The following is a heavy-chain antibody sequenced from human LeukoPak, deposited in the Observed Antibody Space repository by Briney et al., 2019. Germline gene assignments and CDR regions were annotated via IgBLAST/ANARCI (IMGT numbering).Heavy chain of an antibody. D-gene: IGHD3-16*02. J-gene: IGHJ4*02. CDR3: ARADYDYVWGSYRQYYFDY. Sequence: ASVKVSCKASGYTFTGHYMHWVRQAPGQGLEWMGWITSDSGGTNYAQKFQGRVTMTRDTSISTAYMELSRLRSDDMAVYYCARADYDYVWGSYRQYYFDYWGQGTLVTVSS. CDR1: GYTFTGHY. CDR2: ITSDSGGT. V-gene: IGHV1-2*02.